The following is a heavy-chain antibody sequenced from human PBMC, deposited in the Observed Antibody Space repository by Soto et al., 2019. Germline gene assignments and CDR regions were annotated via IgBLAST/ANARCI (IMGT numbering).Heavy chain of an antibody. D-gene: IGHD4-17*01. CDR2: INHSGST. CDR1: GGSFSGYY. J-gene: IGHJ4*02. Sequence: SETLSLTCAVYGGSFSGYYWSWIRQPPGKGLEWIGEINHSGSTNYNPSLKSRDTISVDTSKNQFSLKLSSVTAADTAVYYCARRYVDYTRLLDYWGQGTLVTVSS. V-gene: IGHV4-34*01. CDR3: ARRYVDYTRLLDY.